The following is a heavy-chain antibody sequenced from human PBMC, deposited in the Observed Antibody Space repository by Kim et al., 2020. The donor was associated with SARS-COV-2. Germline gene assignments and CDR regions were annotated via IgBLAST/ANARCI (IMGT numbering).Heavy chain of an antibody. J-gene: IGHJ4*02. V-gene: IGHV3-30*04. CDR1: GFTFSSYA. CDR3: ARRLFYHGGVYYPFDF. CDR2: ISYDGSQK. Sequence: GGSLRLSCAASGFTFSSYAMYWVRQAPGKGLEWVEGISYDGSQKYYADSSKGRFTMSRDRSKNTIYVQMDSLRPDDTALYFCARRLFYHGGVYYPFDFWGQGTLVTVSS. D-gene: IGHD2-8*01.